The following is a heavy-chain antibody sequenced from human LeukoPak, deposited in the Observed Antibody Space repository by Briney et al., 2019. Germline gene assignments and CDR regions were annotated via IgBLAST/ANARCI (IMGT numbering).Heavy chain of an antibody. CDR2: IYYLGST. CDR1: GGSMNSYY. D-gene: IGHD4-11*01. J-gene: IGHJ4*02. CDR3: ARGRGPTVFDY. V-gene: IGHV4-59*01. Sequence: PSETLSLTCTVSGGSMNSYYWSWVRQPPGKGLEWIAYIYYLGSTSYSPSLRGRGSISVDTSKNQFSLKLSSVTAADTAVYYCARGRGPTVFDYWGQGTLVTVSS.